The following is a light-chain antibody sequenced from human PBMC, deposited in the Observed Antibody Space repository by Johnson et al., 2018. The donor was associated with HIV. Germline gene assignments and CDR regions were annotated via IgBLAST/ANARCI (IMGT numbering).Light chain of an antibody. CDR2: ANN. CDR1: SYNIGNNL. J-gene: IGLJ1*01. CDR3: GTWDNGLSAYV. Sequence: QSVLTQPPSVSAAPGQNVNISCSGGSYNIGNNLASWYQQLPGTAPKLLIYANNKRPSGIPDRFSGSKSGTSAPLGITGLQTGDEADYYCGTWDNGLSAYVFGTGTKVTVL. V-gene: IGLV1-51*02.